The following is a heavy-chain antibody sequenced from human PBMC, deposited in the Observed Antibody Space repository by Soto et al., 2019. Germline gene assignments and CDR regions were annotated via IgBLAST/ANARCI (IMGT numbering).Heavy chain of an antibody. CDR1: CGSFSGYY. CDR2: INHSGST. V-gene: IGHV4-34*01. Sequence: SETLSLTCAVYCGSFSGYYWSWIRQPPGKGLEWIGEINHSGSTNYNPSLKSRVTISVDTSKNQFSLKLSSVTAADTAVYYCARARVEMATSSFDYWGQGTLVTVSS. CDR3: ARARVEMATSSFDY. J-gene: IGHJ4*02. D-gene: IGHD5-12*01.